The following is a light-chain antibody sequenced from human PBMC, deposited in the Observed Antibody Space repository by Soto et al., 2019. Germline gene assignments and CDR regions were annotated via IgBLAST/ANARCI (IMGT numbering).Light chain of an antibody. Sequence: SLLTKPPSATRSPGQSVTISSNSTSSDVGGYNYVSWYQQYPGRAPKLMIYEVTKRPSGVPDRFSGSKSGNTASLTVSGLQAEDEADYYCSSYAASNNFYFVFGGGTKVTVL. CDR1: SSDVGGYNY. CDR2: EVT. CDR3: SSYAASNNFYFV. J-gene: IGLJ3*02. V-gene: IGLV2-8*02.